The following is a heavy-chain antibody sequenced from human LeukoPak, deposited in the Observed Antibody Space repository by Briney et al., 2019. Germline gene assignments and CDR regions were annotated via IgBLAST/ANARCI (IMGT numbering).Heavy chain of an antibody. CDR1: GFTFSSYG. CDR2: ISYDGSNK. J-gene: IGHJ4*02. D-gene: IGHD5-18*01. CDR3: ANADTAMVPLDY. Sequence: GGSLRLSCAASGFTFSSYGMHWVRQAPGKGLEWVAVISYDGSNKCYADSVKGRFTISRDNSKNTLHLQMNSLRAEDTAVYYCANADTAMVPLDYWGQGTLVTVSS. V-gene: IGHV3-30*18.